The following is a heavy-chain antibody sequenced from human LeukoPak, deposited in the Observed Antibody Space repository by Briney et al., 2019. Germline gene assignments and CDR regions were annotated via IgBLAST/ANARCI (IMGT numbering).Heavy chain of an antibody. CDR1: GGSFSGYY. J-gene: IGHJ5*02. D-gene: IGHD2-2*01. V-gene: IGHV4-34*01. CDR2: INHSGST. CDR3: ARTTKYQFKWAGFDP. Sequence: SETLSLTCAVYGGSFSGYYWSWIRQPPGKGLEWIGEINHSGSTNYNPSLKSRVTISVDTSKNQFSLKLSSVTAADTAVYYCARTTKYQFKWAGFDPWGQETLVTVSS.